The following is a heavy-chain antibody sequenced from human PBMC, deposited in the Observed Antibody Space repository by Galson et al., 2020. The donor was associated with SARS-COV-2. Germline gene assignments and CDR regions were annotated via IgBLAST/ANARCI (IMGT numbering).Heavy chain of an antibody. CDR1: GGSFSGYY. Sequence: ETSETLSLTCAVYGGSFSGYYWSWIRQPPGKGLEWIGEINHSGSTNYNPSLKSRVTISVDTSNNQFSLKLSSVTAADTAVYYCARCGRIAAAGNQYYYYYGMDVWGQGTTVTVSS. CDR3: ARCGRIAAAGNQYYYYYGMDV. CDR2: INHSGST. D-gene: IGHD6-13*01. V-gene: IGHV4-34*01. J-gene: IGHJ6*02.